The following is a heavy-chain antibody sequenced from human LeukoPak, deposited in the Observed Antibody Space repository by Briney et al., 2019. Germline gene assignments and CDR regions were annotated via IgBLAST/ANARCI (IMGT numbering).Heavy chain of an antibody. V-gene: IGHV1-2*02. Sequence: GASVKASCKASGYTFTGYYMHWVRQAPGQGLEWMGWINPNSGGTNYAQKFQGRVTMTRDTSTSTVYMELSSLRSEDTAVYYCARIVGGATMIDYWGQGTLVTVSS. J-gene: IGHJ4*02. CDR2: INPNSGGT. CDR1: GYTFTGYY. CDR3: ARIVGGATMIDY. D-gene: IGHD1-26*01.